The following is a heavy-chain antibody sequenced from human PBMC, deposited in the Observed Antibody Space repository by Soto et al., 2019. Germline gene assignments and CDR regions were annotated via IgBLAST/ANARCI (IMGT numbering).Heavy chain of an antibody. CDR1: GFTFSSYG. Sequence: GGSLRLSCAASGFTFSSYGMHWVRQAPGKGLEWVAVIWYDGSNKYYADSVKGRFTISRDNSKNTLYLQMNSLRAEDTAVYYCARDQYCSGGSCYPNFDYWGQGTLVTVSS. D-gene: IGHD2-15*01. V-gene: IGHV3-33*01. CDR3: ARDQYCSGGSCYPNFDY. J-gene: IGHJ4*02. CDR2: IWYDGSNK.